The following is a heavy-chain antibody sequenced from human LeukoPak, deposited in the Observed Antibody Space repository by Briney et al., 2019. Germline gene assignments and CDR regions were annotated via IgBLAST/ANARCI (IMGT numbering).Heavy chain of an antibody. J-gene: IGHJ4*02. CDR1: GFTFSSYW. CDR3: ARDRVVVTAIAYFDY. CDR2: ISSSSSYI. V-gene: IGHV3-21*01. Sequence: GGSLRLSCAASGFTFSSYWVSWVRQAPGKGLEWVSSISSSSSYIYYADSVKGRFTISRDNAKNSLYLQMNSLRAEDTAVYYCARDRVVVTAIAYFDYWGQGTLVTVSS. D-gene: IGHD2-21*02.